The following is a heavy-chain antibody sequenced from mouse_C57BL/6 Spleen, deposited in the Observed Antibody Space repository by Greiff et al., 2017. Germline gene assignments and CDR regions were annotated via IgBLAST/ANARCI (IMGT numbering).Heavy chain of an antibody. V-gene: IGHV1-82*01. D-gene: IGHD1-1*01. Sequence: QVQLQQSGPELVKPGASVKISCKASGYAFSSSWMNWVKQRPGKGLEWIGRIYPGDGDTNYNGKFKGKATLTADKSSSTAYMQLSSLTSEDSAVYFCARSEDYYGSREDYWGQGTTLTVAS. CDR2: IYPGDGDT. CDR1: GYAFSSSW. CDR3: ARSEDYYGSREDY. J-gene: IGHJ2*01.